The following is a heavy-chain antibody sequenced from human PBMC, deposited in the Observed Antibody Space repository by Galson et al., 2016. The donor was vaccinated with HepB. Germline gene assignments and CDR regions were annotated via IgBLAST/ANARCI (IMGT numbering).Heavy chain of an antibody. V-gene: IGHV4-39*01. Sequence: ETLSPTCTVSGGSISSNSYYWGWIRQPPGKGLEWIGSIYYSGNTYYNPSLKSRVTISVDTSKNQFSLKGTSVTAADTAVYFCARPDDYTGYGSGAFAYWGQGTLVTVSS. CDR2: IYYSGNT. D-gene: IGHD5-12*01. J-gene: IGHJ4*02. CDR1: GGSISSNSYY. CDR3: ARPDDYTGYGSGAFAY.